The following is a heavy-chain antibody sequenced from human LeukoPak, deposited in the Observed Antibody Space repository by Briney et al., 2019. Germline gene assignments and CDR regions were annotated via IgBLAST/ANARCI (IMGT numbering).Heavy chain of an antibody. J-gene: IGHJ6*03. D-gene: IGHD2-2*01. CDR1: GFTFSSYW. CDR2: INSDGSST. V-gene: IGHV3-74*01. Sequence: GGSLRLSCAASGFTFSSYWMHWVRQAPGKGLVWVSRINSDGSSTSYADSVKGRFTISRDNAKNSLYLQMNSLRAEDTAVYYCAREGQLYYYMDVWGKGTTVTVSS. CDR3: AREGQLYYYMDV.